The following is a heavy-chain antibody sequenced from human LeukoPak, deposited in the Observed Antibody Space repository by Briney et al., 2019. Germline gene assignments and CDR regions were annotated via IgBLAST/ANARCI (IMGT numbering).Heavy chain of an antibody. CDR3: ARGRLVAGTFDY. Sequence: TLSLTCTVSGGSISSGGYSWSWIRQHPGKGLEWIGYIYYSGSTYYNPSLMSRVTISVDTSKNQFSLKLSSVTAADTAVYYCARGRLVAGTFDYWGQGTLVTVSS. CDR2: IYYSGST. CDR1: GGSISSGGYS. V-gene: IGHV4-31*03. J-gene: IGHJ4*02. D-gene: IGHD6-19*01.